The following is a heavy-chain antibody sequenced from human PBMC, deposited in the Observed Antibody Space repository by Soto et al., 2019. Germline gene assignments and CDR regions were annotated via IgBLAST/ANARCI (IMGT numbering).Heavy chain of an antibody. CDR1: GDSINNSHW. CDR2: TYHSGTT. D-gene: IGHD6-13*01. J-gene: IGHJ5*02. CDR3: AREVNSSPARGPNWFDP. Sequence: QVQLQESGPGLVQPSGTLSLTCAVSGDSINNSHWWSWVRQTPGKGLGWIGETYHSGTTNYNPSLKPRVTISIDKSKNQFSLKMNSVTAADTAVYYCAREVNSSPARGPNWFDPWGQGTLVTVSS. V-gene: IGHV4-4*02.